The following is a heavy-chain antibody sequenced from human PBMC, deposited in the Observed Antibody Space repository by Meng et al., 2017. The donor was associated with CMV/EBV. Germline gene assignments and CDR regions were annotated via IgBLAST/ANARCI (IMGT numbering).Heavy chain of an antibody. CDR2: IKSKTDGGTT. V-gene: IGHV3-15*01. CDR1: GFTFSNAW. Sequence: GESLKISCAASGFTFSNAWMSWVRQAPGKGLEWVGRIKSKTDGGTTDYAAPVKGRFTISRDDSKNTLYLQMNSLKTEDTAVYYCTTGGTSCSPFDYWGQGNLVTVSS. D-gene: IGHD2-2*01. CDR3: TTGGTSCSPFDY. J-gene: IGHJ4*02.